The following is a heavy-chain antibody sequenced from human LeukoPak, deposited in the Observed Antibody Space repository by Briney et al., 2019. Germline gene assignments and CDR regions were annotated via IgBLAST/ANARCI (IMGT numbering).Heavy chain of an antibody. CDR3: ARGADTGYSSDS. J-gene: IGHJ5*02. Sequence: GGSLRLSCAASGFTFSSYSMNWVRQAPGKGLEWVSSISSSSSYIYYADSVKGRFTISRDNAKNSLYLQMNSLRAEDTAVYYCARGADTGYSSDSWGQGTLVTVSS. CDR1: GFTFSSYS. D-gene: IGHD6-19*01. V-gene: IGHV3-21*01. CDR2: ISSSSSYI.